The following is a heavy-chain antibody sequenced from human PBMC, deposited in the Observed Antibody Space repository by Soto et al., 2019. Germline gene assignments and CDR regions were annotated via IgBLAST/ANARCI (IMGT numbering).Heavy chain of an antibody. CDR1: GGTFSSYA. CDR2: IIPIFGTA. V-gene: IGHV1-69*12. J-gene: IGHJ2*01. D-gene: IGHD2-21*02. CDR3: ARTHQLVVTAKDRHWYFDL. Sequence: QVQLVQSGAEVKKPGSSVKVSCKASGGTFSSYAISWVRQAPGQGLEWMGGIIPIFGTANYAQKFQGRVKITADESTSTAYMELSSLRSEDTAVYYCARTHQLVVTAKDRHWYFDLWGRGTLVTVSS.